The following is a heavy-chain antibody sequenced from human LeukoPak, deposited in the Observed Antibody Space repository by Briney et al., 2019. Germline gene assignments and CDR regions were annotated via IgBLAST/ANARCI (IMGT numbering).Heavy chain of an antibody. CDR3: ARQSWGYNENYSLDY. CDR2: IYPGDSDT. D-gene: IGHD1-26*01. V-gene: IGHV5-51*01. CDR1: GYTFTDYW. Sequence: GESLKISCKGSGYTFTDYWIAWVRQMPGKGLQWMGIIYPGDSDTRHSPSFQGQVTISADKSISTAYLQWSSLKASDTAIYYCARQSWGYNENYSLDYWGQGTLVTVSS. J-gene: IGHJ4*02.